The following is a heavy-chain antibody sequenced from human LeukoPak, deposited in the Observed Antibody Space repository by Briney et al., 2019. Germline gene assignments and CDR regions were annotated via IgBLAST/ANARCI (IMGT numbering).Heavy chain of an antibody. V-gene: IGHV4-4*07. D-gene: IGHD6-13*01. J-gene: IGHJ6*03. CDR1: GGSISSYY. CDR3: ARDSSSSWYPYYYYMDV. Sequence: PSETLSPTCTVSGGSISSYYWSWIRQPAGKGLEWIGRIYTSGSTNYNPSLKSRVTMSVDTSKNQFSLKLSSVTAADTAVYYCARDSSSSWYPYYYYMDVWGKGTTVTVSS. CDR2: IYTSGST.